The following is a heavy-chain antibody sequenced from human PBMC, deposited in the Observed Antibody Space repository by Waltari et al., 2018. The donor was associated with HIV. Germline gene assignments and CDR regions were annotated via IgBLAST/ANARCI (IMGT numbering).Heavy chain of an antibody. CDR3: VRETFLPEPDS. V-gene: IGHV4-39*07. CDR1: GASVSSSNYY. CDR2: VYYTGGS. Sequence: QVQLQESGPGLVKPSETLSLTCTVSGASVSSSNYYWAWIRQPPGKGLQWIGSVYYTGGSYFNPFLKSRVTISVDTSENQFSLTLRSVTAADTAVYYCVRETFLPEPDSWGQGTLVIVSS. J-gene: IGHJ4*02. D-gene: IGHD1-1*01.